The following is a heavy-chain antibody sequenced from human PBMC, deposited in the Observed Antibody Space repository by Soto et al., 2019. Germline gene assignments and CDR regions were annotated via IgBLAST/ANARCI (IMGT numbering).Heavy chain of an antibody. Sequence: QVQLVESGGGVVQPGRSLRLSCAASGFTFSSYGMHWVRQAPGKGLEWVAVISYDGSNKYYADSVKGRFTISRDNSKNTLYLQMNSLRAEDTAVYYCAKVSGYDSVWNYYYYYGMDVWGQGTTVTVSS. V-gene: IGHV3-30*18. CDR1: GFTFSSYG. CDR2: ISYDGSNK. D-gene: IGHD5-12*01. J-gene: IGHJ6*02. CDR3: AKVSGYDSVWNYYYYYGMDV.